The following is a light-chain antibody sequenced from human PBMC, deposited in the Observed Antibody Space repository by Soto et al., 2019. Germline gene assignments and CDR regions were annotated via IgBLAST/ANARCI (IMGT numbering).Light chain of an antibody. V-gene: IGLV2-14*01. Sequence: QSVLTQPASVSGSPGQSITISCTGTSSDVGGYDYVSWYQLHPGKAPKLMVFEVSNRPSGVSYRFSGSKSGNTASLTISGLQAEDEADYFCSSYTSDNRDYVFGTGTKVTVL. J-gene: IGLJ1*01. CDR2: EVS. CDR1: SSDVGGYDY. CDR3: SSYTSDNRDYV.